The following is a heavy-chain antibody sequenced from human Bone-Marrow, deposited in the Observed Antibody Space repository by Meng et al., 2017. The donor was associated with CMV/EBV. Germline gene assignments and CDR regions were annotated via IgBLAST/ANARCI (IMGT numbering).Heavy chain of an antibody. Sequence: ASVKVSCKASGYTFTSYYMHWVRQAPGQGLEWMGIINPSGGSTSYAQKFQGRVTMTRDTSTSTVYMELSSLRYEDTAVYYCAKSGGIAARPSDPRDYYYYYGMDVWGQGTTVTVSS. CDR3: AKSGGIAARPSDPRDYYYYYGMDV. J-gene: IGHJ6*02. V-gene: IGHV1-46*01. D-gene: IGHD6-6*01. CDR1: GYTFTSYY. CDR2: INPSGGST.